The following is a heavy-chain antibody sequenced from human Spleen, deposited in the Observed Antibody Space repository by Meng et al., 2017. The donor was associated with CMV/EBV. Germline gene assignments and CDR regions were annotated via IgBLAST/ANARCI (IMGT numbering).Heavy chain of an antibody. Sequence: GGSLRLSCAASGFTFSSYSMNWVRQAPGKGLEWVSSIGSSSSFIYYADSVMGRFTISGDNAKNSLYLQMNSLRAEDTAVYYCARERGSDVFYYYYAMDVWGQGTTVTVSS. D-gene: IGHD3-10*01. V-gene: IGHV3-21*01. CDR2: IGSSSSFI. CDR3: ARERGSDVFYYYYAMDV. J-gene: IGHJ6*02. CDR1: GFTFSSYS.